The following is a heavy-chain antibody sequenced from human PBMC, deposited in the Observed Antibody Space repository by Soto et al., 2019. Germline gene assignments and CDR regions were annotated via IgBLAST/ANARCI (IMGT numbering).Heavy chain of an antibody. CDR3: AKGVPGIAVAGTGYFQH. Sequence: GGSLRLSCAASGFTFSSYGMHWVRQAPGKGLEWVAIISYDGNYKHHADSVKGRFTISRDNSKNTLYLQMNSLRAEDTAVYYCAKGVPGIAVAGTGYFQHWGQGTLVTVSS. J-gene: IGHJ1*01. V-gene: IGHV3-30*18. CDR2: ISYDGNYK. CDR1: GFTFSSYG. D-gene: IGHD6-19*01.